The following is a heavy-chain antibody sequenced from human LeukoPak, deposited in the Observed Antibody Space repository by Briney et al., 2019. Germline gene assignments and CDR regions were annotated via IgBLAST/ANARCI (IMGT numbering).Heavy chain of an antibody. CDR3: ARSTGVPKLGFDY. D-gene: IGHD1-14*01. CDR2: IIPILGIA. Sequence: SVKVSCKASGGTFSSYAISWVRQAPGQGLEWMGRIIPILGIANYAQKFQGRVTITADKSTSTAYMELSSLRSEDTAVYYCARSTGVPKLGFDYWGQGTLVTVSS. J-gene: IGHJ4*02. CDR1: GGTFSSYA. V-gene: IGHV1-69*04.